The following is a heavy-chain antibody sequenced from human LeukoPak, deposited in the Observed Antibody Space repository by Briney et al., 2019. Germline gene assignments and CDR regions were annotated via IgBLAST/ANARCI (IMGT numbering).Heavy chain of an antibody. CDR1: GGSISGYY. J-gene: IGHJ3*02. CDR2: IYYSGST. CDR3: ARDGRRSYDAFDI. V-gene: IGHV4-59*01. Sequence: SETLSLTCTVSGGSISGYYWSWIRQPPGKGLEWIGYIYYSGSTNYNPSLKSRVTISVDTSKNQFSLKLSSVTAADTAVYYCARDGRRSYDAFDIWGQGTMVTVSS.